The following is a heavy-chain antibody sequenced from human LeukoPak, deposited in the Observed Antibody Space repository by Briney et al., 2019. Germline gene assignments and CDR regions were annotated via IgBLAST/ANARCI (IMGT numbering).Heavy chain of an antibody. J-gene: IGHJ5*02. V-gene: IGHV3-30*03. CDR2: ISYDGSNK. CDR1: GFTFSNYN. Sequence: GGSLRLSCAASGFTFSNYNMNWVRQAPGKGLEWVAVISYDGSNKYYADSVKGRFTISRDNSKNTLYLQMNSLRAEDTAVYYCARDPVDTAMVTNRGWFDPWGQGTLVTVSS. CDR3: ARDPVDTAMVTNRGWFDP. D-gene: IGHD5-18*01.